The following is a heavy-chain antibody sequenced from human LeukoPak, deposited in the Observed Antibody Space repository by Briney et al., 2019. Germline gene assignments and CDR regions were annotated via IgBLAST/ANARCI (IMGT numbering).Heavy chain of an antibody. CDR1: GYTFTTYG. D-gene: IGHD2-2*01. V-gene: IGHV1-69*06. J-gene: IGHJ6*04. CDR3: ASTIVVVPAAIPYYYGMDV. CDR2: IIPIFGTA. Sequence: GASVKVSCTAFGYTFTTYGINWVRQAPGQGLEWMGGIIPIFGTANYAQKFQGRVTITADKSTSTAYMELSSLRSEDTAVYYCASTIVVVPAAIPYYYGMDVWGKGTTVTVSS.